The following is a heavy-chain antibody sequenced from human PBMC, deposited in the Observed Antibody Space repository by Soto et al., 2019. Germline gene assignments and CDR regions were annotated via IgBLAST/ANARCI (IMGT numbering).Heavy chain of an antibody. CDR2: ISGSGGST. V-gene: IGHV3-23*01. CDR1: GFTFSSYA. J-gene: IGHJ4*02. Sequence: GGSLRLSCAASGFTFSSYAMSWVRQAPGKGLEWVSAISGSGGSTYYADSVKGRFTISRDNSKNTLYLQMNSLRAEDTAVYSCAKDNAIFGVVTTFDYWGQGTLVTVSS. CDR3: AKDNAIFGVVTTFDY. D-gene: IGHD3-3*01.